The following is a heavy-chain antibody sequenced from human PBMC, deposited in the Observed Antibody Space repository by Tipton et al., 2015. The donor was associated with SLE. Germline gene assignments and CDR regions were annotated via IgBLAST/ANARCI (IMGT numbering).Heavy chain of an antibody. CDR1: GGSISSSSYY. CDR3: ARGRELTKGAFDI. V-gene: IGHV4-31*03. D-gene: IGHD1-26*01. J-gene: IGHJ3*02. Sequence: TLSLTCTVSGGSISSSSYYWGWIRQPPGKGLEWIGYIYYSGSTNYNPSLKSRVTISVDTSKNQFSLKLSSVTAADTAVYYCARGRELTKGAFDIWGQGTMVTVSS. CDR2: IYYSGST.